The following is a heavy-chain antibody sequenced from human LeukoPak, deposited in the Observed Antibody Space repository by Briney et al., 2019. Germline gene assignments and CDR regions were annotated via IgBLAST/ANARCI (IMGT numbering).Heavy chain of an antibody. CDR1: GFTFSSYA. CDR3: ARAAVVRGVSDAFDI. CDR2: IGTAGDT. J-gene: IGHJ3*02. V-gene: IGHV3-13*01. Sequence: GGSLRLSCAASGFTFSSYAMSWVRQAPGKGLEWVSAIGTAGDTYYPGSVKGRFTISRENAKNSLYPQMNSLRAGDTAVYYCARAAVVRGVSDAFDIWGQGTMVTVSS. D-gene: IGHD3-10*01.